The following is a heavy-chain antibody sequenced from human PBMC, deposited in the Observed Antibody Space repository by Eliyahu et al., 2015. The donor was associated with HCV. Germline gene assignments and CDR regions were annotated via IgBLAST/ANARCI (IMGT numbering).Heavy chain of an antibody. CDR2: IRNKADNYVT. V-gene: IGHV3-73*02. Sequence: EVQLVESGGGLVQPGGSLKLXCATSGLXFSGPAVHWVRQAPGKRLXWVGRIRNKADNYVTAYAASVEGRFTISRDDSRNTAYLQMNSLKTEDTAVYFCAQNWGMYYFDYWGQGTLVTVSS. CDR1: GLXFSGPA. D-gene: IGHD7-27*01. J-gene: IGHJ4*02. CDR3: AQNWGMYYFDY.